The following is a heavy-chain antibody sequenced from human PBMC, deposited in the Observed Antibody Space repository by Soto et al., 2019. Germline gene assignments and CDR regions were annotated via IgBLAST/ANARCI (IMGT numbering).Heavy chain of an antibody. CDR1: GFNFGGYW. CDR3: ASTNHCSY. D-gene: IGHD2-21*02. Sequence: EVQLVESGGGLVQSGESLRLSCSASGFNFGGYWMNWVRQAPGKGLEWVANIRPDGSEKNYADSVKGRFTISRDNAKNSLYLQMTNLRADDTAVYYSASTNHCSYWGQGALVTVSS. V-gene: IGHV3-7*05. CDR2: IRPDGSEK. J-gene: IGHJ4*02.